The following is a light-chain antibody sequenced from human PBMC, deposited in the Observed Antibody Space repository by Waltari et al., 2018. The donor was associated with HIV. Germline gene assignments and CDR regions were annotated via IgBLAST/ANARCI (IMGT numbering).Light chain of an antibody. CDR1: NIGSKS. J-gene: IGLJ2*01. V-gene: IGLV3-21*02. CDR3: QVWDSSSDPVV. CDR2: DDG. Sequence: SYVLTQPPSVSVAPGQTARITCGGNNIGSKSVHWYQQKPGQAPVLVVYDDGDRPSGIPERFSGSNSGNTATLTISRVEAGDEADYYCQVWDSSSDPVVFGGGTKLTVL.